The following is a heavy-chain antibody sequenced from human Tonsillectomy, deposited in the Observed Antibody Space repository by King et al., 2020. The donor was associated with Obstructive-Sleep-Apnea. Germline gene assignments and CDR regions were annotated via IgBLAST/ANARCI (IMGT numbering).Heavy chain of an antibody. Sequence: QLQESGPGLVKPSQTLSLTCTVSGGSSISGGYYWSWIRHHPGKGLEWIGYIVYSGNTYYNPSLKSRGTMAVDTSKNQFSLKLSSVTAADTAVYYCATRDVHRVMVAFDYWGQGTLVTVSS. CDR1: GGSSISGGYY. J-gene: IGHJ4*02. CDR3: ATRDVHRVMVAFDY. V-gene: IGHV4-31*03. CDR2: IVYSGNT. D-gene: IGHD5-18*01.